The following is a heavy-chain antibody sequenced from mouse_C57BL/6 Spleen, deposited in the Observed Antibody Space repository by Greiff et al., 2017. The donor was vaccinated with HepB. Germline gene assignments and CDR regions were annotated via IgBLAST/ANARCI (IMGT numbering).Heavy chain of an antibody. J-gene: IGHJ4*01. CDR3: ARHTAYAMDY. V-gene: IGHV1-69*01. CDR2: IEPSDSYT. CDR1: GYTFTSYW. Sequence: QVQLQQPGAELVMPGASVKLSCKASGYTFTSYWMHWVKQRPGQGLEWIGEIEPSDSYTNYNQKFKGKSTLTVDKSSSTAYMQLSSLTSEDSAVYYCARHTAYAMDYWGQGTSVTVSS.